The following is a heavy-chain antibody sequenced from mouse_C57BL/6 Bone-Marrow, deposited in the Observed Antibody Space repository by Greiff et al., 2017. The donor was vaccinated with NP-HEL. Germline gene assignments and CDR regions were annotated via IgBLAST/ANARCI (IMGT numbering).Heavy chain of an antibody. CDR2: IRNKANGYTT. CDR3: ARSSNSYYFDY. D-gene: IGHD2-1*01. Sequence: EVKLVESGGGLVQPGGSLSLSCAASGFTFTDYYMSWVRQPPGKALEWLGFIRNKANGYTTEYSASVKGRFTISRDNSQSILYLQMNALRAEDSATYYCARSSNSYYFDYWGQGTTLTVSS. J-gene: IGHJ2*01. V-gene: IGHV7-3*01. CDR1: GFTFTDYY.